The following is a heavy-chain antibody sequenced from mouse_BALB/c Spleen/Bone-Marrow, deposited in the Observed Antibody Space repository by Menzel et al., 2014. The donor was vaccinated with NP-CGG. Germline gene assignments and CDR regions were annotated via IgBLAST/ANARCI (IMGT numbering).Heavy chain of an antibody. V-gene: IGHV14-3*02. CDR2: IDPANGNT. CDR1: GFNIKDTY. D-gene: IGHD1-1*02. Sequence: VQLKESGAELVKPGASVKLSCTASGFNIKDTYMHWVKQRPEQGLEWIGRIDPANGNTKYDPKFQGKATITADTSSNTAYLQLSSLTSEDTAVYYCARVELWSYAMDYWGQGTSVTVSS. CDR3: ARVELWSYAMDY. J-gene: IGHJ4*01.